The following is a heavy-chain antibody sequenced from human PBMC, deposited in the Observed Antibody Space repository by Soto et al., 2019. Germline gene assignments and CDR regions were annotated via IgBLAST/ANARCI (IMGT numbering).Heavy chain of an antibody. V-gene: IGHV3-23*01. CDR3: AKVKFDFWDGYKY. J-gene: IGHJ4*02. Sequence: EVQLLESGGGLVQPGGSLRLSCAASGFSFSTYAMHWVRQAPGKGLEWVSAISGSGGSTYYAASVKGRFTISRDNSKSTLYLQMNSLRAEDTAVYYCAKVKFDFWDGYKYWGQGTLVTVSS. CDR2: ISGSGGST. D-gene: IGHD3-3*01. CDR1: GFSFSTYA.